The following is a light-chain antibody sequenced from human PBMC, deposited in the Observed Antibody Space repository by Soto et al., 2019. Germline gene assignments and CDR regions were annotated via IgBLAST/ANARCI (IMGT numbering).Light chain of an antibody. CDR1: SCDVGGYNY. CDR2: EVN. J-gene: IGLJ1*01. Sequence: QSVLTQPPSAPGSPGQSVAIFCTGTSCDVGGYNYVSWYQQHQGKDSKLMIYEVNKRPSGVPDRFSGPKSGNTASLTVSGLQAEYEADYYCSSYAGSRNVFGTGNKLTVL. CDR3: SSYAGSRNV. V-gene: IGLV2-8*01.